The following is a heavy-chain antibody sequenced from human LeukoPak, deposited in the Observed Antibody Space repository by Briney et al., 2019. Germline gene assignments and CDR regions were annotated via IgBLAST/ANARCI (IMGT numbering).Heavy chain of an antibody. D-gene: IGHD6-13*01. CDR2: ISADGTI. Sequence: GGSLRLSCAASGFTFDDYAMHWVRQAPGKGLEWASLISADGTIYYADSVRGRFTISRDNNKNSLYLQMNSLRTEDTALYYCAKDLGYSSSPDFWGQGTLVTVSS. CDR3: AKDLGYSSSPDF. V-gene: IGHV3-43*02. J-gene: IGHJ4*02. CDR1: GFTFDDYA.